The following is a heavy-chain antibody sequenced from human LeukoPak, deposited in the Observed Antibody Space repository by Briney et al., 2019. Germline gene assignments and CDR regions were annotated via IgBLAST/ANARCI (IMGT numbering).Heavy chain of an antibody. CDR2: FDPEDGET. CDR3: ATGPSTIFGVVTPTTFDY. D-gene: IGHD3-3*01. CDR1: GYTLTELS. V-gene: IGHV1-24*01. J-gene: IGHJ4*02. Sequence: ASVKVSCKVSGYTLTELSMHWVRQAPGKGLEWMGGFDPEDGETIYAQKFQGRVTMTVDTSTDTAYMELSSLRSEDTAVYYCATGPSTIFGVVTPTTFDYWGQGTLVTVSS.